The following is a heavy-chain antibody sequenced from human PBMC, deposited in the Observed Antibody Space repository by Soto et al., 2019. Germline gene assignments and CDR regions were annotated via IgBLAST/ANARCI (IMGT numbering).Heavy chain of an antibody. Sequence: QVQLVQSGAEMKKPGSSVKVSCQSSGGTFNTYAMNWVRQAPGQGPEWMGDISPMFGANYAPKFQGRVTITADESTGTSYMQLSSLTSEDTALYFCAREVQVHTPAFVYWGQGTLVTVSS. CDR2: ISPMFGA. V-gene: IGHV1-69*19. J-gene: IGHJ4*02. CDR3: AREVQVHTPAFVY. CDR1: GGTFNTYA. D-gene: IGHD3-10*01.